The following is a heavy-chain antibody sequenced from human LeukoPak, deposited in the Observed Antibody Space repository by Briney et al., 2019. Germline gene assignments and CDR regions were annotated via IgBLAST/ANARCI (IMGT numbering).Heavy chain of an antibody. CDR3: ARVDIVATTFDY. J-gene: IGHJ4*02. D-gene: IGHD5-12*01. V-gene: IGHV1-18*01. CDR1: GYTFTSYG. Sequence: ASVKVSCRASGYTFTSYGISWVRQAPGQGLEWMGWISAYNGNTNYAQKLQGRVTMTTDTSTSTAYMELRSLRSDDTAVYYCARVDIVATTFDYWGQGTLVTVSS. CDR2: ISAYNGNT.